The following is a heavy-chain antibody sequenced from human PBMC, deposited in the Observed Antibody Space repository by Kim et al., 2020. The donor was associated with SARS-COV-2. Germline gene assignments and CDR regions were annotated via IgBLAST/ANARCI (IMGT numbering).Heavy chain of an antibody. CDR3: ARSVAGTNDY. CDR1: GFTFDDYA. D-gene: IGHD6-19*01. CDR2: IRWNSGSI. J-gene: IGHJ4*02. Sequence: GGSLRLSCAASGFTFDDYAIHWVRQAPGKGLEWFSGIRWNSGSIGYADSVKGRFTISRDNAKNSLYLQMNSLRAEDTALYYCARSVAGTNDYWGQGTMVT. V-gene: IGHV3-9*01.